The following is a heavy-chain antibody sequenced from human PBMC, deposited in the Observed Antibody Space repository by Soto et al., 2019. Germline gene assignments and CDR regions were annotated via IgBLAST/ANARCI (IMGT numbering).Heavy chain of an antibody. V-gene: IGHV4-34*01. CDR2: INHSGST. D-gene: IGHD3-10*01. CDR3: ARVSDFFYGSGSYYPIRFDY. J-gene: IGHJ4*02. Sequence: SETLSLTCAVYGGSFSGYDWSWIRQPPGKGLEWIGEINHSGSTNYNPSLKSRVTISVDTSKNQFSLKLSSVTAADTAVYYCARVSDFFYGSGSYYPIRFDYWGQGTLVTVSS. CDR1: GGSFSGYD.